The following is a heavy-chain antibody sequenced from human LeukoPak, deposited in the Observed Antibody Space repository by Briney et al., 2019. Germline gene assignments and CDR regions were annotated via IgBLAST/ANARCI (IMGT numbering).Heavy chain of an antibody. J-gene: IGHJ4*02. CDR3: ARESLVVITQDFDY. CDR1: GFIFGASW. V-gene: IGHV3-7*01. D-gene: IGHD3-22*01. CDR2: IKLDGSEE. Sequence: GESLRLSCEASGFIFGASWMSWVRQAPGKGLEWVANIKLDGSEEYYVDSVKGRFTISRDNAKNSLYLQMHSLRAEDTAVYYCARESLVVITQDFDYWGQGTLVTVSS.